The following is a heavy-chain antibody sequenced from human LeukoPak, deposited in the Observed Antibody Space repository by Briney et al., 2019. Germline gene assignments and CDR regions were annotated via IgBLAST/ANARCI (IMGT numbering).Heavy chain of an antibody. CDR2: IWDDGSNQ. Sequence: PGGSLRLSCAASGFPFRKYGMHWVRQPPGKGLEWVAAIWDDGSNQFYVDSVKGRFTISRDFSKNTLYLQMNSLRGEDTAVYYCARDLRFGSLFNLPFDPWGQGTLVTVSS. J-gene: IGHJ5*02. CDR1: GFPFRKYG. D-gene: IGHD3-10*01. V-gene: IGHV3-33*01. CDR3: ARDLRFGSLFNLPFDP.